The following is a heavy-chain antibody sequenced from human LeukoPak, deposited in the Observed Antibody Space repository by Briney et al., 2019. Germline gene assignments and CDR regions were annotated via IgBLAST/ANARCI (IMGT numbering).Heavy chain of an antibody. Sequence: ASVKVSCKASGYTFTGYYMHWVRQAPGQGLEWMGIINPSGGSTSYAQKFQGRVTMTRDTSTSTVYMELSSLRSEDTAVYYCARDGMATTHFDYWGQGTLVTVSS. CDR1: GYTFTGYY. CDR3: ARDGMATTHFDY. CDR2: INPSGGST. J-gene: IGHJ4*02. V-gene: IGHV1-46*01. D-gene: IGHD1-1*01.